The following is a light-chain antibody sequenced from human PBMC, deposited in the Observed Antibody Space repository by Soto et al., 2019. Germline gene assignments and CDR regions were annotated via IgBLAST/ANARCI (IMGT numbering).Light chain of an antibody. Sequence: EIELTQSPGTLSLSPGERATLSCRASQSVSSSYLAWYQQKPGQPPRLLIYDASRRATGIPDRFSGSGSGTDFTLTISSLEPEDLAVYYCQQYGRSPPSWTFGQGTKVEIK. CDR3: QQYGRSPPSWT. V-gene: IGKV3-20*01. CDR1: QSVSSSY. CDR2: DAS. J-gene: IGKJ1*01.